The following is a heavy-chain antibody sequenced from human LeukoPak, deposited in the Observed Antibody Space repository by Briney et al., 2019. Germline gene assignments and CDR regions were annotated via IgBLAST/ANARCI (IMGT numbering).Heavy chain of an antibody. CDR3: ARDCNRTYCYDY. D-gene: IGHD2/OR15-2a*01. Sequence: PGGSLRLSCAASGFTFSTYSMNWVRQAPGKVLEWVSSISRSSIYIYYADSVKGRVIISRDNAKNSLYLQMNSLRAEDTAVYYCARDCNRTYCYDYWGQGTLVTVSS. CDR1: GFTFSTYS. V-gene: IGHV3-21*01. CDR2: ISRSSIYI. J-gene: IGHJ4*02.